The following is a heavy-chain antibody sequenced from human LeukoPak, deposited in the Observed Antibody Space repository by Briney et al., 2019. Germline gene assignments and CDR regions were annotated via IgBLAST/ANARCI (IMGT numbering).Heavy chain of an antibody. CDR1: GGSISSSSYY. Sequence: KPSETLSLTCTVSGGSISSSSYYWGWIRQPPGKGLEWIGSIYYSGSTYYNPALKSRVTISVATSKNQFSLKLSSVTAADTAVYYCARLPGIAVAGPYFDYWGQGTLVTVSS. CDR3: ARLPGIAVAGPYFDY. J-gene: IGHJ4*02. CDR2: IYYSGST. D-gene: IGHD6-19*01. V-gene: IGHV4-39*01.